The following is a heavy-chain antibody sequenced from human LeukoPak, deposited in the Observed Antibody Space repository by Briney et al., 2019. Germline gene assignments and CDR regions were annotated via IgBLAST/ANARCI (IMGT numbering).Heavy chain of an antibody. Sequence: PGGSLRLSCAASGFTFSSYAMSWVRQAPGKGLEWVSAISGSGGSTYYADSVKGRFTISRDNSKNTLYLQMSSLRAEDTAVYICARGSANRYHVYIDFWGQGTLVTVSS. CDR1: GFTFSSYA. CDR2: ISGSGGST. J-gene: IGHJ4*02. D-gene: IGHD3-16*02. CDR3: ARGSANRYHVYIDF. V-gene: IGHV3-23*01.